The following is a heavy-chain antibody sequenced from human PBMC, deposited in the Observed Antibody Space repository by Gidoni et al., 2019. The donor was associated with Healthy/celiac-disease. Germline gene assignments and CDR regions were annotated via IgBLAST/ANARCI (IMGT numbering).Heavy chain of an antibody. CDR3: ARGKWGGYRSFDY. D-gene: IGHD5-18*01. Sequence: EVQLVESGGGLVQPGGSLRLSCAASGFTFSSYDMHWVRQATGKGLEWVSAIGTAGDTYYPGSVKGRFTISRENAKNSLYLQMNSLRAGDTAVYYCARGKWGGYRSFDYWGQGTLVTVSS. CDR2: IGTAGDT. CDR1: GFTFSSYD. J-gene: IGHJ4*02. V-gene: IGHV3-13*01.